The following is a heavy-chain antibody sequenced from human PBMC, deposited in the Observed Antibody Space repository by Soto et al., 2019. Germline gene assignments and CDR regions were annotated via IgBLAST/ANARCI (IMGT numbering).Heavy chain of an antibody. CDR1: GGTFSSYI. CDR3: AKSPNPGSATSSYSGMDV. D-gene: IGHD7-27*01. J-gene: IGHJ6*02. V-gene: IGHV1-69*02. Sequence: QVQLVQSGAEVKKPGSSVKVSCKASGGTFSSYIITWVRQAPGQGLEWMGRIIPGLDVTYYAQRFQGRVTITADKSTSTAYMELGGLKSEDTAIYYCAKSPNPGSATSSYSGMDVWGQGTTVTVSS. CDR2: IIPGLDVT.